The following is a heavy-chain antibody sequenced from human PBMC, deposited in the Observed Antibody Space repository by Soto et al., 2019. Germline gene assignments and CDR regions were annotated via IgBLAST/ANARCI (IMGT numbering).Heavy chain of an antibody. CDR3: ARGAVADYSRVFDY. CDR2: TYYRSKWYK. D-gene: IGHD6-19*01. Sequence: SQTLSLTCAISGDSVSSNSAAWNWIRQSPSRGLEWLGRTYYRSKWYKDYEVSVKSRITINLDTSKNQFSLQLYSVTPEDTAVYYCARGAVADYSRVFDYWGQGSRGTVS. J-gene: IGHJ4*02. V-gene: IGHV6-1*01. CDR1: GDSVSSNSAA.